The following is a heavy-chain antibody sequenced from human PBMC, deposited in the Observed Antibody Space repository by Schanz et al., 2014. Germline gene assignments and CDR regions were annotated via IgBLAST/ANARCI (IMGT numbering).Heavy chain of an antibody. V-gene: IGHV3-66*02. CDR3: ARLDPYCRSGTCSRAFDF. CDR2: IFTDGRT. Sequence: VQLVESGGGVVQPGRSLRLSCAASGFTFSTYAMAWVRQAPGRGLEWVSIIFTDGRTYYADSVKGRFTISRDSSKNTLFLQMNSLRTEDTAVYYCARLDPYCRSGTCSRAFDFWGQGTLVTVSS. D-gene: IGHD2-15*01. J-gene: IGHJ4*02. CDR1: GFTFSTYA.